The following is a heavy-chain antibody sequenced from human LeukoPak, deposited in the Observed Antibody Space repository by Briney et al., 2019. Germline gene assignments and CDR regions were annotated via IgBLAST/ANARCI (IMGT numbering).Heavy chain of an antibody. CDR2: ISYDGSNK. CDR1: GFTFSSYG. V-gene: IGHV3-30*18. D-gene: IGHD3-10*01. CDR3: AKGHYGSGSWDY. J-gene: IGHJ4*02. Sequence: GGSLRLSCAASGFTFSSYGMTWVRQAPGKGLEWVAVISYDGSNKYYADSVKGRFTISRDNSKNTLYLQMNSLRAEDTAVYYCAKGHYGSGSWDYWGQGTLVTVSS.